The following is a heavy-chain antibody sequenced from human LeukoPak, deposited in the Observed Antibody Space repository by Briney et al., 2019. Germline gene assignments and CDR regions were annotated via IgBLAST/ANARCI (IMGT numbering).Heavy chain of an antibody. J-gene: IGHJ4*02. Sequence: RASVKVSCKASGYTFTSYGISWVRQAPGQGLEWMGWISGYSGNTKYAQKLQGRVTMTTDTSTTTAYMELRSLRSDDTAVYYCARPVVAGNFDYWAREPWSPSPQ. CDR3: ARPVVAGNFDY. CDR1: GYTFTSYG. CDR2: ISGYSGNT. D-gene: IGHD6-19*01. V-gene: IGHV1-18*01.